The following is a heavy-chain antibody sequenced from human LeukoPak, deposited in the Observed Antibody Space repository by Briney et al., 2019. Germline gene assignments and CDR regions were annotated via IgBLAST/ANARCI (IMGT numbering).Heavy chain of an antibody. Sequence: GGSLRLSCAASGFTFSSYVMSWVRQAPGKGLEWVAAISGSGGSTYYADSVKGRFTISRDNPKNTLYLQMNSLRAEDTAVYYCAKKGIAAADSFDYWGQGTLVTVSS. J-gene: IGHJ4*02. CDR3: AKKGIAAADSFDY. D-gene: IGHD6-13*01. V-gene: IGHV3-23*01. CDR2: ISGSGGST. CDR1: GFTFSSYV.